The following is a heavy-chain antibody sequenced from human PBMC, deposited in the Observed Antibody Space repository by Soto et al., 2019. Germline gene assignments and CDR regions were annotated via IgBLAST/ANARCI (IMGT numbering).Heavy chain of an antibody. CDR3: ARAHYQGPSLRFFATGTTYYYYGMDV. D-gene: IGHD3-3*01. Sequence: VASVKVSCKASGGTFSSYTISWVRQAPGQGLEWMGRIIPILGIANYAQKFQGRVTITADESTSTAYMELSSLRSEDTAVYYCARAHYQGPSLRFFATGTTYYYYGMDVWGQGTTVTVSS. CDR2: IIPILGIA. CDR1: GGTFSSYT. J-gene: IGHJ6*02. V-gene: IGHV1-69*02.